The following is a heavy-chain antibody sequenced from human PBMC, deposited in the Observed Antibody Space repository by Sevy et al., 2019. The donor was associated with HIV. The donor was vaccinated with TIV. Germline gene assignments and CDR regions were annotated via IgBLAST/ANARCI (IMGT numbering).Heavy chain of an antibody. D-gene: IGHD5-12*01. J-gene: IGHJ4*02. Sequence: GESLKISCAASGFTFRSYGMHWVRQAPGKGLEWVAVISNDGGNQYYPDSVKGRFTISRDNSENTVYLQMNSLRAEDTAVYYCAKDVSDGYNYFLDFWGQGALVTVSS. CDR2: ISNDGGNQ. V-gene: IGHV3-30*18. CDR1: GFTFRSYG. CDR3: AKDVSDGYNYFLDF.